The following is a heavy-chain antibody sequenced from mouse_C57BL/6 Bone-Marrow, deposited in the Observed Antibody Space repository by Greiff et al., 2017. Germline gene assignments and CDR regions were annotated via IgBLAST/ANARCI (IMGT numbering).Heavy chain of an antibody. V-gene: IGHV1-61*01. J-gene: IGHJ4*01. CDR1: GYTFTSYW. Sequence: QVHLQQPGAELVRPGSSVKLSCKASGYTFTSYWMDWVKQRPGQGLEWIGNIYPSDSETHYNQKFKDKATLTVDKSSSTAYMQLSSLTSDDSAVYYCAGGGGYAMDYWGQGTSVTVAS. CDR3: AGGGGYAMDY. CDR2: IYPSDSET.